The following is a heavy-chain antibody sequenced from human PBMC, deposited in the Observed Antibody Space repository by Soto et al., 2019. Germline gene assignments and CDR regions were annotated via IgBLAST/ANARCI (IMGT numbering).Heavy chain of an antibody. CDR3: ARPRRGESLVPGAFDI. D-gene: IGHD6-19*01. CDR2: ISSSSSYI. CDR1: GFTFSSYS. J-gene: IGHJ3*02. V-gene: IGHV3-21*01. Sequence: GGSLRLSCAASGFTFSSYSMNWVRQAPGKGLEWVSSISSSSSYIYYADSVKGRFTISRDNAKNSLYLQMNSLRAEDTAVYYCARPRRGESLVPGAFDIWGQGTMVTVSS.